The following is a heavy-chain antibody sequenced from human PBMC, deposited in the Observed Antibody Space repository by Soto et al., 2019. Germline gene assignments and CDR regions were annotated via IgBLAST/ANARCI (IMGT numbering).Heavy chain of an antibody. CDR1: GGSISSYY. Sequence: QVQLQESGPGLVKPSETLSLTCTVSGGSISSYYWSWIRQPPGKGLEWIGYIYYSGSTNYNPSLKSRVTKSVDTSKNQFSLKLSSVTAADTAVYYCARYCSSTSCYALWYFDLWGRGTLVTVSS. V-gene: IGHV4-59*08. J-gene: IGHJ2*01. D-gene: IGHD2-2*01. CDR2: IYYSGST. CDR3: ARYCSSTSCYALWYFDL.